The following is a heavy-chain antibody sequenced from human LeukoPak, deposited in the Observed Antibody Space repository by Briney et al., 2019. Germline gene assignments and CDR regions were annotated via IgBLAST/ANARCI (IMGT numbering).Heavy chain of an antibody. V-gene: IGHV3-30*18. D-gene: IGHD1-26*01. CDR1: GFTFNIYG. J-gene: IGHJ4*02. CDR2: TSSDGSNK. Sequence: GGSLRLSCVASGFTFNIYGMHWVRQAQGKGLEWVAVTSSDGSNKHYADSGKGRFTISRDNSKNPLYLQMNSLRVEDTAVYYCANKISGSYYECPDSWGQGTLVTVSS. CDR3: ANKISGSYYECPDS.